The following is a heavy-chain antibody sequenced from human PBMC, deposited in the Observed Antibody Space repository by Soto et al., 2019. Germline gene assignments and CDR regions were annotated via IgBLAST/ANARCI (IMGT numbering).Heavy chain of an antibody. V-gene: IGHV1-18*01. Sequence: ASVKVSCKASGYTFTSYGISWVRQAPGQGLEWMGWISAYNGNTNYAQKLQGRVTMTTDTSTSTAYMELRSLRSDDTAVYYFAFVYYDSSGYYYGSVFDIWGQGTMVTVSS. D-gene: IGHD3-22*01. CDR2: ISAYNGNT. CDR1: GYTFTSYG. J-gene: IGHJ3*02. CDR3: AFVYYDSSGYYYGSVFDI.